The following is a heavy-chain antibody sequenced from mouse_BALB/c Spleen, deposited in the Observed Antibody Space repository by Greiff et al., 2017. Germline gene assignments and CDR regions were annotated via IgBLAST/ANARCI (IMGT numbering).Heavy chain of an antibody. Sequence: EVKLQESGGGLVQPGGSLRLSCATSGFTFTDYYMSWVRQPPGKALEWLGFIRNKANGYTTEYSASVKGRFTISRDNSQSILYLQMNTLRAEDSATYYCARDAYGGFAYWGQGTLVTVS. CDR1: GFTFTDYY. J-gene: IGHJ3*01. CDR2: IRNKANGYTT. D-gene: IGHD1-1*01. V-gene: IGHV7-3*02. CDR3: ARDAYGGFAY.